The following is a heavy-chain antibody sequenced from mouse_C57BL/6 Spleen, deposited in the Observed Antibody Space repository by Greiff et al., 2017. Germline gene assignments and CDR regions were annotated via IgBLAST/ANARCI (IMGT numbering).Heavy chain of an antibody. Sequence: VHLVESGPGLVQPSQSLSITCTVSGFSLTSYGVHWVRQSPGKGLEWLGVIWSGGSTDYTAAFISRLSISKDNSKSQVFIKMNSLQADDTAIYYCARNWGTTVEGFAYWGQGTLVTVSA. V-gene: IGHV2-2*01. CDR2: IWSGGST. CDR3: ARNWGTTVEGFAY. D-gene: IGHD1-1*01. CDR1: GFSLTSYG. J-gene: IGHJ3*01.